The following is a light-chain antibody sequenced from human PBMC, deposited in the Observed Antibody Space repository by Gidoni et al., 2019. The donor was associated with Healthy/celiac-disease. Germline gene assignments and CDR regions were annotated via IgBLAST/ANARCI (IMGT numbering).Light chain of an antibody. Sequence: EIVMPQSPATLSVSPGERATLSCRASQSVSSNLAWYQQKPGQAPRLLIYAASTRDTGIPARFSGSGSGTEFTLTISSLQSEDFAVYYCQQYNNWPFTFGPGTKVDIK. CDR2: AAS. CDR1: QSVSSN. V-gene: IGKV3-15*01. J-gene: IGKJ3*01. CDR3: QQYNNWPFT.